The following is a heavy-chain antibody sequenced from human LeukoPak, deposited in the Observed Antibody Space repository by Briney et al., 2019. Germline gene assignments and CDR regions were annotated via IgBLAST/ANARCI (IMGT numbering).Heavy chain of an antibody. CDR2: ISWDSGSL. CDR1: GFTFDDYA. V-gene: IGHV3-9*01. J-gene: IGHJ4*02. Sequence: GRSLRLSCVASGFTFDDYAMHWVRQVPGKGLEWVSGISWDSGSLGYADSVKGRFTISRDNAKNSLYLQMNSLRPEDTALYYCAKDFGSGWTFSDYWGQGTLVTVSS. CDR3: AKDFGSGWTFSDY. D-gene: IGHD6-19*01.